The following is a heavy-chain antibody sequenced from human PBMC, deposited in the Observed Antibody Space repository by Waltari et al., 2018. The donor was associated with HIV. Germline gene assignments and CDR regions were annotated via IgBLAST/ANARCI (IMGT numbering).Heavy chain of an antibody. CDR2: IRSKSDGGTT. Sequence: DVQLVESGGGLVKPGGSLRLSCAGSGITFKKAWLSWVRQGPGKGPQWLGHIRSKSDGGTTDYAAPVRGRFTISTDDLNNTMSLEMKSLKVEDTGVYYCTTFEMGSTRNDWGQGTLVTVSS. D-gene: IGHD1-26*01. CDR1: GITFKKAW. J-gene: IGHJ4*02. V-gene: IGHV3-15*01. CDR3: TTFEMGSTRND.